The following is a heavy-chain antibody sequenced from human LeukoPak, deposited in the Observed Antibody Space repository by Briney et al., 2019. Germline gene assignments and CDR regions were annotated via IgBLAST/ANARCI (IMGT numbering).Heavy chain of an antibody. Sequence: TGGSLRLSCAASGFTFSTYAMSWVRQAPGKGLEWVSTISGGDSSTYYADSVKGRFTISRDNSKNTLYLQMNSLRAEDTAVYYCAKWRGPAAYSFYFDYWGQGTLVTVSS. CDR3: AKWRGPAAYSFYFDY. CDR2: ISGGDSST. CDR1: GFTFSTYA. J-gene: IGHJ4*02. V-gene: IGHV3-23*01. D-gene: IGHD2-2*01.